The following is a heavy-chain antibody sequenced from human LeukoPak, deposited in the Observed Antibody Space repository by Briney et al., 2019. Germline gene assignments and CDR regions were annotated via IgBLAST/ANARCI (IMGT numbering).Heavy chain of an antibody. CDR1: GGSISSHY. J-gene: IGHJ6*03. CDR3: ARVTSSSSGYYYYMDV. Sequence: SETLSLTCTVSGGSISSHYWSWIRQPPGKGLEWIGYIHYSGSTNYNPSLKSRVTISVDTSKNQFSLKLSSVTAADTAVYYCARVTSSSSGYYYYMDVWGKGTTVTVSS. V-gene: IGHV4-59*11. D-gene: IGHD6-6*01. CDR2: IHYSGST.